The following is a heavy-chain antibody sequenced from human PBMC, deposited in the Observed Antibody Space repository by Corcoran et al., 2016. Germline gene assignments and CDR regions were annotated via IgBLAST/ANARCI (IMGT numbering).Heavy chain of an antibody. J-gene: IGHJ6*02. CDR2: IFSNDEK. CDR1: GFSLSNARMG. Sequence: QVTLKESGPVLVKPTETLTLTCTVSGFSLSNARMGVSWIRQPPGKALEWLAHIFSNDEKSYSTSLKSRVNISKDTSKSQVVLTMTNMDHVEKAQYYCARILFDCSSTNCHMFWPSYGMDVWGQGTTVTVSS. CDR3: ARILFDCSSTNCHMFWPSYGMDV. V-gene: IGHV2-26*01. D-gene: IGHD2-2*02.